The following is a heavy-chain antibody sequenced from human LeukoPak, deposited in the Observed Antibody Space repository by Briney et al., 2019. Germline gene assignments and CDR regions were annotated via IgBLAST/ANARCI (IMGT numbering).Heavy chain of an antibody. V-gene: IGHV4-59*02. CDR3: AGTSGYCGGNCYSAFDY. D-gene: IGHD2-21*02. CDR1: GGSVSTYY. Sequence: SETLSLTCTVSGGSVSTYYWNWIRQPPGKGLEWIGYIYYSGSTNNNPSLKSRLTISVDTSNNQFSLKLSSVTAADTAVYYCAGTSGYCGGNCYSAFDYWGQGTLVTVSS. CDR2: IYYSGST. J-gene: IGHJ4*02.